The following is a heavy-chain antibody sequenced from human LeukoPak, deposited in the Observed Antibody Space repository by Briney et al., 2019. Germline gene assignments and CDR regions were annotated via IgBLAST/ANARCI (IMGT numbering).Heavy chain of an antibody. CDR1: GFTFSSYW. Sequence: GGSLRLSCAASGFTFSSYWMSWVRQAPGKGLEWVANINKDGSEKDYAHSVKGRFTIFRDNAKNSLYLQMNSLRAEDTAVYYCARGRRWLHWGHYLDDWGQGTLVTVSS. V-gene: IGHV3-7*04. CDR3: ARGRRWLHWGHYLDD. CDR2: INKDGSEK. J-gene: IGHJ4*02. D-gene: IGHD5-24*01.